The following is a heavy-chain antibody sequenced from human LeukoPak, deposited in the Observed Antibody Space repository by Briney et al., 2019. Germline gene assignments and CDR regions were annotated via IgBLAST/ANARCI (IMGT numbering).Heavy chain of an antibody. Sequence: SETLSLTCTVSGGSISSSSYYWGWIRQPPGKGLEWIGNIYHSGSTYYNPSLKSRVTISVDTSKDQFSLKLNSVTAADTAVYYCARGSSWYDYWGQGTLVTVSS. CDR1: GGSISSSSYY. CDR2: IYHSGST. V-gene: IGHV4-39*07. J-gene: IGHJ4*02. CDR3: ARGSSWYDY. D-gene: IGHD6-13*01.